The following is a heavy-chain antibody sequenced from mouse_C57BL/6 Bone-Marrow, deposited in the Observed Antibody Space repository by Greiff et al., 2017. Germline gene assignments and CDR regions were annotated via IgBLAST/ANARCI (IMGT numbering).Heavy chain of an antibody. CDR1: GFTFSAYY. CDR3: AREFTTVVATDYAMDY. V-gene: IGHV5-16*01. CDR2: INYDGSST. Sequence: EVKLVESEGGLVQPGSSMKLSCTASGFTFSAYYMAWVRQVPEKGLEWVANINYDGSSTYYLDSLKSRFIISRDNAKNILYLQMSSLKSEDTATYYCAREFTTVVATDYAMDYWGQGTSVTVSS. J-gene: IGHJ4*01. D-gene: IGHD1-1*01.